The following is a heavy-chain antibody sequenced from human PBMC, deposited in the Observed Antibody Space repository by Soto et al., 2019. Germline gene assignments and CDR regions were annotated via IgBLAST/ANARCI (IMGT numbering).Heavy chain of an antibody. CDR1: GYTFTGYF. CDR2: INPNSGAT. V-gene: IGHV1-2*02. D-gene: IGHD1-26*01. Sequence: QVQLLQSGAEVKKPGASVKVSCKASGYTFTGYFMHWVRQAPGEGLEWMGWINPNSGATKYAPKFQGRVTMTRDTSNRTAYLELSRLTSDDTAIYYCARGGSTTLAPLPWGQGTPVTVSS. J-gene: IGHJ5*02. CDR3: ARGGSTTLAPLP.